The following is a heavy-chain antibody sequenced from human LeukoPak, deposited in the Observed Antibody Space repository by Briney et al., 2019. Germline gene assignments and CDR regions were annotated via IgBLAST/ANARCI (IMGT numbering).Heavy chain of an antibody. CDR1: GFTFSSYA. D-gene: IGHD5-12*01. CDR2: ISYDGSNK. J-gene: IGHJ4*02. CDR3: ARNSKEKNNYGYGYSYDY. Sequence: PGGSLRLSCAASGFTFSSYAMHWVRQAPGKGLEWVAVISYDGSNKYYADSVKGRFSISRDNSKNTLYLQMNSLRAEDAAVYYCARNSKEKNNYGYGYSYDYWGQGTLVTVSS. V-gene: IGHV3-30*04.